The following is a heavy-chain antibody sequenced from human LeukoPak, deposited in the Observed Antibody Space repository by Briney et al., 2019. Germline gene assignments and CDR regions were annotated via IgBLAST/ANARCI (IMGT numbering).Heavy chain of an antibody. V-gene: IGHV4-39*01. J-gene: IGHJ4*02. D-gene: IGHD5-18*01. CDR3: ARTGGRGYSYGYMGY. CDR1: GGSISSSSYY. CDR2: IYYSGST. Sequence: SETLSLTCTVSGGSISSSSYYWGWIRQPPGKGLEWIGSIYYSGSTYYNPSLKSRVTISVDTSKNQFSLKLSSVTAADTAVYYCARTGGRGYSYGYMGYWGQGTLVTVSS.